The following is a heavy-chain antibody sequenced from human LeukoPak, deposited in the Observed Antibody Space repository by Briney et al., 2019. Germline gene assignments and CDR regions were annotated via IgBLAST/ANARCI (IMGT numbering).Heavy chain of an antibody. CDR1: GFTFSGSA. D-gene: IGHD3-10*01. CDR2: IRSTANGYAT. V-gene: IGHV3-73*01. CDR3: TGNYYGSGSYADFDY. Sequence: GGSLRLSCAASGFTFSGSALHWVRQASGKGLEWVGRIRSTANGYATAYAASVKGRFTISRDDSKNTAYLQMDSLKTEDTAVYYCTGNYYGSGSYADFDYWGQGTLVTVSS. J-gene: IGHJ4*02.